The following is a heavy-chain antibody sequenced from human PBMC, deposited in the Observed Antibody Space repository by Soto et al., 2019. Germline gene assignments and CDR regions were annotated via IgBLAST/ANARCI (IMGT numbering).Heavy chain of an antibody. D-gene: IGHD3-9*01. CDR1: GYTFTSYG. V-gene: IGHV1-18*01. J-gene: IGHJ4*02. CDR2: ISAYNGNT. CDR3: ARDRDLRYFDWFVYYFDY. Sequence: ASVKVSCKASGYTFTSYGISWVRQAPGQGLEWMGWISAYNGNTNYAQKLQGRVTMTTDTSTSTAYMELRSLRSDDTAVYYCARDRDLRYFDWFVYYFDYWCQGTLVTVSS.